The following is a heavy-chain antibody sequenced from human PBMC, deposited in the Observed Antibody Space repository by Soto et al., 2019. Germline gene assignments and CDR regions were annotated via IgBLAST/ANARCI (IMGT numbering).Heavy chain of an antibody. CDR2: ISYDGSNK. CDR3: AKEIRGRSSLEVYYYYCMDV. CDR1: GFTFSNYG. D-gene: IGHD6-6*01. V-gene: IGHV3-30*18. J-gene: IGHJ6*02. Sequence: GGSLRLSCAASGFTFSNYGMHWVRQAPGKGLEWVAVISYDGSNKYYADSVKGRFTISRDNSKNTLYLQMNSLRAEDTAVYYCAKEIRGRSSLEVYYYYCMDVWGQGTTVTVSS.